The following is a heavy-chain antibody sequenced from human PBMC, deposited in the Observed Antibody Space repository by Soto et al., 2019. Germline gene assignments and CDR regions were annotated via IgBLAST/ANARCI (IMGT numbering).Heavy chain of an antibody. J-gene: IGHJ4*02. CDR1: GFTFNNYV. D-gene: IGHD3-10*01. CDR2: ISGSDGST. Sequence: EVQLLESGGGLVQPGGSLRLSCAASGFTFNNYVMAWVRQAPGKGLEWVSGISGSDGSTVYADSMKGRFSISRGNSKNTLYLQVHSLRAGDTAVYYCVRVNFRGTQLWLEAFDYWGRGTLVSVSS. CDR3: VRVNFRGTQLWLEAFDY. V-gene: IGHV3-23*01.